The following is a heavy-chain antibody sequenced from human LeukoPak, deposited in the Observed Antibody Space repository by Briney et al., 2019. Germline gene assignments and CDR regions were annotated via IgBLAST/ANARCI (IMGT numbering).Heavy chain of an antibody. J-gene: IGHJ6*03. CDR2: INPNSGGT. CDR1: GYTFTGYY. D-gene: IGHD2-2*01. Sequence: GASVKVSCKASGYTFTGYYMHWVRQAPGQGLEWRGWINPNSGGTNYAQKFQGRVTMTRDTSISTAYMELSRLRSDDTAVYYCARDFEDIVVVPAATGSDYYYYYMDVWGKGTTVTISS. V-gene: IGHV1-2*02. CDR3: ARDFEDIVVVPAATGSDYYYYYMDV.